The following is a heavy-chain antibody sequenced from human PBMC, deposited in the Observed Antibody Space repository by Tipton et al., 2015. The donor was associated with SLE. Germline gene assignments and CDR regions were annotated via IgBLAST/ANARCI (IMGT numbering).Heavy chain of an antibody. D-gene: IGHD6-13*01. CDR2: INSDGSST. V-gene: IGHV3-74*01. J-gene: IGHJ4*02. CDR3: ARTYSSSYYGAYFDF. CDR1: GVTFSGYW. Sequence: SGVTFSGYWMYWVRQAPGKGLVWVSRINSDGSSTSYADSVKGRFTSSRDNAMNTVYLQMNSLRAEDTAVYFCARTYSSSYYGAYFDFWGQGTLVTVSP.